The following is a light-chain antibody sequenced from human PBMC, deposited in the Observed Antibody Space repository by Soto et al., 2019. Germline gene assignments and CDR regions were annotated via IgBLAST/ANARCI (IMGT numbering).Light chain of an antibody. V-gene: IGKV1-5*01. Sequence: DIQMTPSPSALSASVGDRVTITCRASGSIDSWLAWYQQKPGKAPKLLIYAASTLQTGVPSRFSGSGSGTEFSLSITGLQPDDFATYYCQYYRGLSSFGPGTKVDI. CDR3: QYYRGLSS. J-gene: IGKJ3*01. CDR2: AAS. CDR1: GSIDSW.